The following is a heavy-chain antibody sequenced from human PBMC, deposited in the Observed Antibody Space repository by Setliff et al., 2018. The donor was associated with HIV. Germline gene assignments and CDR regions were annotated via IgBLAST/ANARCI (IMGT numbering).Heavy chain of an antibody. Sequence: SETLSLTCAVYGGPFNFYFWTWIRQTPGKGLEWIGDISHSGKSNYNPSLKSRVTISVDTSKNQFSLKLTSVTAADTAVYYCARRRSPPSGFYSKYYMDVWGKGTTVTVSS. V-gene: IGHV4-34*01. D-gene: IGHD3-22*01. CDR3: ARRRSPPSGFYSKYYMDV. CDR1: GGPFNFYF. CDR2: ISHSGKS. J-gene: IGHJ6*03.